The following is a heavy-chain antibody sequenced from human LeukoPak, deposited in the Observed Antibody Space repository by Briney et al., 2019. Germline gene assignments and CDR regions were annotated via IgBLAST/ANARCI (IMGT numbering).Heavy chain of an antibody. CDR2: VSSNGGST. CDR1: GFSFSNYA. V-gene: IGHV3-64*01. CDR3: AREGSYYYDSSGYFDAFDI. Sequence: PGGSLRLSCAASGFSFSNYAFHWVRQAPGKGLEYVSIVSSNGGSTYYASSVKGRFTISRDNSKNTLFLQMGSLRVEDMAVYYCAREGSYYYDSSGYFDAFDIWGQGTMVTVSS. J-gene: IGHJ3*02. D-gene: IGHD3-22*01.